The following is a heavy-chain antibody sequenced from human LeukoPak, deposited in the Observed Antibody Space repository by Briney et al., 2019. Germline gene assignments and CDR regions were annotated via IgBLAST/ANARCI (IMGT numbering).Heavy chain of an antibody. CDR2: ISGSGGST. V-gene: IGHV3-23*01. CDR3: AKVGEIIVVVPAALDY. CDR1: GFTFSSYA. J-gene: IGHJ4*02. Sequence: GGSLRLSCAASGFTFSSYAMSWVRQAPGKGLEWVSAISGSGGSTYYADSVKGRFTISRDNSKNTLYLQMNSLRAEDTAVYYCAKVGEIIVVVPAALDYWGQGTLVTVSS. D-gene: IGHD2-2*01.